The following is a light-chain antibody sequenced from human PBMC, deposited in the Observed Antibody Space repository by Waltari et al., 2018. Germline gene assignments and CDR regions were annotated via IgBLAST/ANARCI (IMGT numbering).Light chain of an antibody. CDR3: QQSYNAPYT. V-gene: IGKV1-39*01. CDR1: QSISNY. J-gene: IGKJ2*01. CDR2: VAS. Sequence: DIQMTQSPSSLPASVGDRVTITCRASQSISNYLNWYQHKPGEAPKLLVYVASNLQRGVPSRFSGSGSETDFTLTISSLQLEDFATYYCQQSYNAPYTFGQGTNVEI.